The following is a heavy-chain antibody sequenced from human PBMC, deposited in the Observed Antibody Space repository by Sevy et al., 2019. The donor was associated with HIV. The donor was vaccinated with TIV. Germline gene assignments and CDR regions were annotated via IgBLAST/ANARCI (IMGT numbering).Heavy chain of an antibody. J-gene: IGHJ3*02. D-gene: IGHD2-15*01. CDR1: GFTFSSYA. CDR3: ARDCSCYRHLRCAFDT. Sequence: GGSLRLSCAASGFTFSSYAMHWVRQAPGKGLEWVAAISYDGSNKYYADSVKGLLTISRDKSKNTLYLQMNSLRAEDTAVDYCARDCSCYRHLRCAFDTWGQGTMVTVSS. V-gene: IGHV3-30-3*01. CDR2: ISYDGSNK.